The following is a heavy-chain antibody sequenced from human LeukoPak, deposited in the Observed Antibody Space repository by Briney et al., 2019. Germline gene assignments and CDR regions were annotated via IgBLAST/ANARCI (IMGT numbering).Heavy chain of an antibody. Sequence: GGSLRLSCAASGFIVSSNYMSWVRQAPGKGLEWVSVLYSGGGRNYADSVKGRFTISRDNSKNTLFLQMNSLRPEDTAVYYCGKDAGTISWDDPLGYWGQGTLVTVSS. V-gene: IGHV3-53*05. CDR3: GKDAGTISWDDPLGY. CDR1: GFIVSSNY. J-gene: IGHJ4*02. D-gene: IGHD1-1*01. CDR2: LYSGGGR.